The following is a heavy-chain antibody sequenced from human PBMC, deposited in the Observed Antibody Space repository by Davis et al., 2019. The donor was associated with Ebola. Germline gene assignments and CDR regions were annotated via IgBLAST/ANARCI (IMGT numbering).Heavy chain of an antibody. CDR2: IYSGGNT. CDR3: AKDPGDYGEYGMDV. J-gene: IGHJ6*02. CDR1: GFTVSGNY. V-gene: IGHV3-66*02. Sequence: GESLKISCAASGFTVSGNYMSWVRQAPGKGLEWVSVIYSGGNTFYADSVKGRFTLSRDNSKNTLYLQMNSLRGDDTGVYYCAKDPGDYGEYGMDVWGRGTTVIVSS. D-gene: IGHD4/OR15-4a*01.